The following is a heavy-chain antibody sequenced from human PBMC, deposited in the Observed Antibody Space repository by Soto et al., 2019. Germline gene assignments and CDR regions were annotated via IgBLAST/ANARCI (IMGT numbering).Heavy chain of an antibody. J-gene: IGHJ4*02. CDR2: INHSGST. V-gene: IGHV4-34*01. D-gene: IGHD6-6*01. CDR3: ARFGAARRTSGIDY. CDR1: GGSFSGYY. Sequence: QVQLQQWGAGLLKPSETLSLTCAVYGGSFSGYYWSWIRQPPGKGLEWIGEINHSGSTNYNPSLKSRVPISVDTSKNQFSLKLSSVTAADTAVYYCARFGAARRTSGIDYWGQGTLVTVSS.